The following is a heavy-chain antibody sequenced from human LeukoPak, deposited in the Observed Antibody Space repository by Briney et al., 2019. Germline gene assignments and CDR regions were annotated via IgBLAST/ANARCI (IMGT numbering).Heavy chain of an antibody. Sequence: SQTLSLTCTVSGGSIGSGSYYWSWIRQPAGKGLEWIGRISTSGNTNYNPSLKSRVTMSVDTSKNQFSLKLSSVTAADTAVYYCARILWFGEYYYYMDVWGKGTTVTISS. D-gene: IGHD3-10*01. CDR3: ARILWFGEYYYYMDV. CDR2: ISTSGNT. CDR1: GGSIGSGSYY. V-gene: IGHV4-61*02. J-gene: IGHJ6*03.